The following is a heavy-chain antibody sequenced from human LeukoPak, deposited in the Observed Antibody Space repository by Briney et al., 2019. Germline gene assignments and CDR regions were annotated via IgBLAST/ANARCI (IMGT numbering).Heavy chain of an antibody. V-gene: IGHV3-23*01. Sequence: PGGSLRLSCAASGFTFSSYAMSWVRQAPGKGLEWVSAISGSGGSTYYADSVKGRFTISRDNSKNTLYLQMNSLRAEDTAAYYCAKDKLLYRYFDYWGQGTPVTVSS. CDR2: ISGSGGST. CDR3: AKDKLLYRYFDY. CDR1: GFTFSSYA. D-gene: IGHD3-10*01. J-gene: IGHJ4*02.